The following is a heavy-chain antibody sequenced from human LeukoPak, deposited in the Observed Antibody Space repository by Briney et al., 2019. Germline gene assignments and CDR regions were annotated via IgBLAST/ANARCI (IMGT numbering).Heavy chain of an antibody. J-gene: IGHJ4*02. D-gene: IGHD3-22*01. Sequence: GGSLRLSCSASGLTFSSYAMNWVRQAPGKGLEWVSTIADSGGSTYYADSVKGRFTISRDNSKNTVYLQMNSLSAEDTAVYYCANKYYYDSSGSSSYYFDYWGQGTLVTVSS. CDR2: IADSGGST. V-gene: IGHV3-23*01. CDR3: ANKYYYDSSGSSSYYFDY. CDR1: GLTFSSYA.